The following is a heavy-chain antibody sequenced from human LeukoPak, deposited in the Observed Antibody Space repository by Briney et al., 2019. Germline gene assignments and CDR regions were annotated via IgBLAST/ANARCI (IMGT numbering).Heavy chain of an antibody. J-gene: IGHJ4*02. V-gene: IGHV5-51*01. Sequence: GESLKISCKGSEFSFTSNWIAWVRQMPGKGLEWMGIIYPGDSDTRYGPSFQGHVTISADKSISTAYLQWTSLQASDTAICYCASDDYYDSSGHYFDSWGQGTLVTVSS. CDR2: IYPGDSDT. CDR3: ASDDYYDSSGHYFDS. D-gene: IGHD3-22*01. CDR1: EFSFTSNW.